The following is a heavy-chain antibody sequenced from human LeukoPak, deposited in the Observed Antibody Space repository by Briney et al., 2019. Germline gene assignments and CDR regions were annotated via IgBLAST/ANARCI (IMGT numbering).Heavy chain of an antibody. V-gene: IGHV4-38-2*02. CDR2: IYHSGST. D-gene: IGHD2-2*01. J-gene: IGHJ5*02. CDR1: GYSISSGYY. CDR3: ARLSVIVVVPAAIMDHWFDP. Sequence: SETLSLTCTVSGYSISSGYYWGWIRQPPGKGLEWIGSIYHSGSTYYNPSLKSRVTISVDTSKNQFSLKLSSVTAADTAVYYCARLSVIVVVPAAIMDHWFDPWGQGTLVTVSS.